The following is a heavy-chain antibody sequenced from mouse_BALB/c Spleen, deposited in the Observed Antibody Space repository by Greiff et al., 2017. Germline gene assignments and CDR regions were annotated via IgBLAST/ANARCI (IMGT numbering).Heavy chain of an antibody. J-gene: IGHJ2*01. CDR1: GYTFTSYW. D-gene: IGHD1-1*01. Sequence: LKQPGSELVRPGASVKLSCKASGYTFTSYWMHWVKQRPGQGLEWIGNIYPGSGSTNYNQKFKGKATLTADKSSSTAYMELRSLTSEDSAVYYCTRLITTVVAPYFDYWGQGTTLTVSS. V-gene: IGHV1S22*01. CDR2: IYPGSGST. CDR3: TRLITTVVAPYFDY.